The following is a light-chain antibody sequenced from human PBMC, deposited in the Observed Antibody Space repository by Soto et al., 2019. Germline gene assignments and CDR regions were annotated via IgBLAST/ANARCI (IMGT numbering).Light chain of an antibody. V-gene: IGKV3-20*01. CDR2: GAS. J-gene: IGKJ3*01. CDR1: RSVASKY. Sequence: VLTQSPGTLSLSPGERATLSCRASRSVASKYLAWYQQKPGRAPRLLIYGASTRATGIPDRFSGSVSGTDFTLTVSRLESEDFAVYFCQHELTFGPGTKV. CDR3: QHELT.